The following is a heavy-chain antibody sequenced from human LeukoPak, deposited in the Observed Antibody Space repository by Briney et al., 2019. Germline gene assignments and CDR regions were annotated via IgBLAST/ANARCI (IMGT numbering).Heavy chain of an antibody. J-gene: IGHJ4*02. CDR3: ARRRYYYDSSGYYYQTYYFDY. CDR1: GFTFTSYW. D-gene: IGHD3-22*01. Sequence: GGSLRLSCAASGFTFTSYWMSWIRQAPGKGLELVANIKKVGSEKYYVDSVKGRFTISRDNAKNSLYLQMNSLRAEDTAVYYCARRRYYYDSSGYYYQTYYFDYWGQGTLVRVSS. V-gene: IGHV3-7*01. CDR2: IKKVGSEK.